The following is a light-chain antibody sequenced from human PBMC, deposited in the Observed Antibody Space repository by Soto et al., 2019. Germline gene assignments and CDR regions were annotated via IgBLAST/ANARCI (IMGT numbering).Light chain of an antibody. CDR1: QSVSSSY. Sequence: EIVLTQCPGTLSLSPGEGATLSCRASQSVSSSYLAWYQQKPGQAPRLLIYGASSRATGIPDRFSGSGSGTDFTLTISRLEPEDFAVYYCQQYGSSPRTFGQGTKVDIK. CDR3: QQYGSSPRT. CDR2: GAS. J-gene: IGKJ1*01. V-gene: IGKV3-20*01.